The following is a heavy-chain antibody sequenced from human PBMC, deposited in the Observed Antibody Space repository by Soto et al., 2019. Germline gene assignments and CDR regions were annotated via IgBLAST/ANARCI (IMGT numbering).Heavy chain of an antibody. J-gene: IGHJ5*02. CDR1: GYTFTGYY. CDR3: ARLLYSGYDMRFDP. D-gene: IGHD5-12*01. V-gene: IGHV1-2*04. CDR2: INPNSGGT. Sequence: ASVKVSCKASGYTFTGYYMHWVRQAPGQGLEWMGWINPNSGGTNYAQKFKGWVTMTRDTSISTAYMKLSRLRSDDTAVYYCARLLYSGYDMRFDPWGQGTLVTVSS.